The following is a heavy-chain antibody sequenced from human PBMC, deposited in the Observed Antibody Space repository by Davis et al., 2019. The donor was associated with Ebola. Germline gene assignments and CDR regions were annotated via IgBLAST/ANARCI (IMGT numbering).Heavy chain of an antibody. CDR1: GGSISSSNW. J-gene: IGHJ3*02. V-gene: IGHV4-4*02. D-gene: IGHD2-2*01. CDR3: AREGIVVVPAAMPGAFDI. Sequence: GSLRLSCAVSGGSISSSNWWSWVRQPPGKGLEWIGEIYHSGSTNYNPSLKSRVTISVDKSKNQFSLKLSSVTAADTAVYYCAREGIVVVPAAMPGAFDIWGQGTMVTVSS. CDR2: IYHSGST.